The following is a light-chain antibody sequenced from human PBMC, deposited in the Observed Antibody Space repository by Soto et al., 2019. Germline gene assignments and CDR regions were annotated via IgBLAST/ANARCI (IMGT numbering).Light chain of an antibody. CDR3: VLYIGSGIWV. J-gene: IGLJ3*02. V-gene: IGLV8-61*01. Sequence: QAVVTQEPSFSVSPGRTVTLTCGLSSGSVSTSYYPSWYQQTPGQAPRTLIYSTNTRSSGVPDRFSDSILGNKAALTITGAQADDEYDYYCVLYIGSGIWVFGGGTKLTVL. CDR1: SGSVSTSYY. CDR2: STN.